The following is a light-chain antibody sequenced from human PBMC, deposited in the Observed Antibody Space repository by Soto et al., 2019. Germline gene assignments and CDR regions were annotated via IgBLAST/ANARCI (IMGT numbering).Light chain of an antibody. Sequence: EIVMTQSPATLSVSPGERATLSCRASQNIISNLAWYQQKPGQSPRLLIYGASTRATGIPARFSGSGSGTDFTLTISRLEPEDFAVYYCQQYGTPRSVTFGQGTRLEI. J-gene: IGKJ5*01. V-gene: IGKV3-15*01. CDR3: QQYGTPRSVT. CDR2: GAS. CDR1: QNIISN.